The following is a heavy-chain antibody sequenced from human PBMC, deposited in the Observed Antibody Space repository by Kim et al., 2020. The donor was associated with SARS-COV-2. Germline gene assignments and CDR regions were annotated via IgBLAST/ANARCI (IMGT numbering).Heavy chain of an antibody. J-gene: IGHJ4*02. D-gene: IGHD3-16*01. Sequence: SSYKYYADSVKGPSTISRNNAKNSLSLQMNSLRAEDTAVDYCSTYPPEDYWGQGTLVTVSS. V-gene: IGHV3-21*01. CDR3: STYPPEDY. CDR2: SSYK.